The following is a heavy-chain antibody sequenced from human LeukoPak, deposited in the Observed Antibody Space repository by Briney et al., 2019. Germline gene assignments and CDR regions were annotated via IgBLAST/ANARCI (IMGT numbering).Heavy chain of an antibody. J-gene: IGHJ5*02. CDR2: ISYDGSNK. D-gene: IGHD3-9*01. Sequence: GGSLRLSCAASGFTFSSYGMHWVRQAPGKGLEWVAVISYDGSNKYYADSVKGRFTISRDNSKNTLYLQMNSLRAEDTAVYYCAKDGLKMENYDILTAQRLDPWGQGTLVTVSS. CDR3: AKDGLKMENYDILTAQRLDP. CDR1: GFTFSSYG. V-gene: IGHV3-30*18.